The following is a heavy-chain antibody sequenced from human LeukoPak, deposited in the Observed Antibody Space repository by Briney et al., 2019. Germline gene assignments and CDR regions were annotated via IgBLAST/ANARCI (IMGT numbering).Heavy chain of an antibody. CDR3: ARRPRGSYWYFDL. Sequence: SETLSLTCTVSGGSISSYYWSWIQQPPGKGLEWIGYIYYSGSTNYNPSLKSRVTISVDTSKNQFSLKLSSVTAADTAVYYCARRPRGSYWYFDLWGRGTLVTVSS. J-gene: IGHJ2*01. V-gene: IGHV4-59*08. CDR1: GGSISSYY. D-gene: IGHD3-10*01. CDR2: IYYSGST.